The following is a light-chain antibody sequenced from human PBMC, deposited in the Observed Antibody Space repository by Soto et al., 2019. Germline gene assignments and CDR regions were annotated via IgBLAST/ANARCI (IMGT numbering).Light chain of an antibody. CDR1: TGAVTTGYY. V-gene: IGLV7-43*01. CDR2: CTS. CDR3: LLYYGGARV. Sequence: QAVVTQEPSLTVSPGATVTLTCASSTGAVTTGYYPNWFQQKPGQAPRSLIYCTSNKHSWTPARFSGFLLGGKAALTLSGVQPEDEAEYYCLLYYGGARVFGGGTKLTVL. J-gene: IGLJ2*01.